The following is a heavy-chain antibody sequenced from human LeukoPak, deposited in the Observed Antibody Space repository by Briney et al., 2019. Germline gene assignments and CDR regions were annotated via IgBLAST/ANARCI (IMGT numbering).Heavy chain of an antibody. CDR3: ARRWHDSSGYYLDN. D-gene: IGHD3-22*01. J-gene: IGHJ4*02. Sequence: PSETLSLTCTVSGGSISSSSYYCGWIRQPPGKGLEWIGSIYYSGSTYYNPSLKSRVTISVETSKNQYSLKLSSVTAADTAVYYGARRWHDSSGYYLDNWGQGTLVTVSS. CDR2: IYYSGST. CDR1: GGSISSSSYY. V-gene: IGHV4-39*01.